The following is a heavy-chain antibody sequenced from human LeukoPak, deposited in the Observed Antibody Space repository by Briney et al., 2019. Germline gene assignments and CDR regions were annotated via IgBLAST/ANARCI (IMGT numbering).Heavy chain of an antibody. CDR2: ISSNGGST. D-gene: IGHD3-10*01. J-gene: IGHJ3*02. CDR1: GFTFSRFG. V-gene: IGHV3-64*02. CDR3: ARVMAGSFDI. Sequence: GGSLRLSCATSGFTFSRFGMHWVRQAPGKGLEYVSAISSNGGSTYYADSVKGRFTISRDKSKNTLYLQMTSVRVEDTAIYYCARVMAGSFDIWGQGTLVTVSS.